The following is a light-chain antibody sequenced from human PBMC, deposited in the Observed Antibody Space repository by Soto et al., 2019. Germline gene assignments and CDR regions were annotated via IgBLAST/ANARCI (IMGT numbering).Light chain of an antibody. Sequence: DIQLTQPPSFLSASVGDRVTITCRASQGISSYLAWYQQKPGKAPKLLIYAASTLQSGVPSSFSGSGSGTEFTLTISSLQPEDFATYYCQQLNSYPRTFGQGTKLEIK. V-gene: IGKV1-9*01. CDR1: QGISSY. J-gene: IGKJ2*02. CDR2: AAS. CDR3: QQLNSYPRT.